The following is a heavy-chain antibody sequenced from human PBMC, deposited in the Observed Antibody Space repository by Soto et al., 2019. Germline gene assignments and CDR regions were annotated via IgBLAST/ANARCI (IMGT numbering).Heavy chain of an antibody. CDR3: ARGWGNPFDV. CDR2: IYSGDKA. V-gene: IGHV3-53*04. Sequence: EVQLVESGGGLVQPGESLRLSCAASGFSVSAYYMTWVRQAPGKGLEWVSVIYSGDKAFYPDSVKGRFTISRHSSTNTVSLQMNRLRPEDTAVYYCARGWGNPFDVWGQGTMVTVSS. CDR1: GFSVSAYY. J-gene: IGHJ3*01. D-gene: IGHD1-26*01.